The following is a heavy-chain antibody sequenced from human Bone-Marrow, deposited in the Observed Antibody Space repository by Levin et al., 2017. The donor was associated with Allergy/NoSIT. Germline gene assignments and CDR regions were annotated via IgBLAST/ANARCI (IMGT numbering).Heavy chain of an antibody. V-gene: IGHV1-8*01. D-gene: IGHD2-2*02. Sequence: PAASVKVSCKASGYTFTSYDINWVRQATGQGLEWMGWMNPNSGNTGYAQKFQGRVTMTRNTSISTAYMELSSLRSEDTAVYYCARADCSSTSCYTFDYYYGMDVWGQGTTVTVSS. CDR3: ARADCSSTSCYTFDYYYGMDV. CDR1: GYTFTSYD. CDR2: MNPNSGNT. J-gene: IGHJ6*02.